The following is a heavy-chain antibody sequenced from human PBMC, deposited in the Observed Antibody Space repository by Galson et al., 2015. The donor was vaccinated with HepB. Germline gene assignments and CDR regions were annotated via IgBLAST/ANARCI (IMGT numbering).Heavy chain of an antibody. CDR3: ARGSRPSAYYYYYYMDV. V-gene: IGHV4-34*01. Sequence: SETLSLTCAVYGGSFSGYYWSWIRQPPGKGLEWIGEINHSGSTNYNPSLKSRVTISVDTSKNQFSLKLSSVTAADTAVYYCARGSRPSAYYYYYYMDVWGKGTTVTVSS. J-gene: IGHJ6*03. CDR2: INHSGST. CDR1: GGSFSGYY.